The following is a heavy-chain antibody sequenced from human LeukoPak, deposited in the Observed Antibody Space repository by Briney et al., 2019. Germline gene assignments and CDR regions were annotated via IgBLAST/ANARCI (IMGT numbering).Heavy chain of an antibody. D-gene: IGHD3-16*01. CDR3: ASQSYARFDP. J-gene: IGHJ5*02. V-gene: IGHV3-7*01. Sequence: GGSLRLSCAASGFTFTFSSSWMSWVRQAPGKGLEWVGNIQPDGSEQYPVDSVKGRFTISRDNARKLLFLQMNSLRVEDTAVYYCASQSYARFDPWGQGTLVTVSS. CDR1: GFTFTFSSSW. CDR2: IQPDGSEQ.